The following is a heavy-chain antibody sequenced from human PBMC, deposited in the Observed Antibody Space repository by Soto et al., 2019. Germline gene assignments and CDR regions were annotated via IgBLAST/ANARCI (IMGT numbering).Heavy chain of an antibody. CDR2: IYPGDSDT. J-gene: IGHJ6*02. V-gene: IGHV5-51*01. Sequence: GGSLKISCKGSGYSFSSYWIGWVRQMPGKGLECMGIIYPGDSDTRYSPSFQGQVTISADKSISTAYLQWSSLKASDTAMYYCARTAAAGKNYYGVDVWGQGTTVTVSS. CDR1: GYSFSSYW. D-gene: IGHD6-13*01. CDR3: ARTAAAGKNYYGVDV.